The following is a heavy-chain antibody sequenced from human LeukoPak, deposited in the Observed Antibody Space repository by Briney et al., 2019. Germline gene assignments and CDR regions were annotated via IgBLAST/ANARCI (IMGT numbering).Heavy chain of an antibody. CDR3: VSGRNSFDY. CDR2: ARNKANRYTT. J-gene: IGHJ4*02. D-gene: IGHD6-25*01. Sequence: PGGSLSLSCAVSGFVFSDYFIDWVRQAPGRGREWVCRARNKANRYTTEYAASVKGRFSIPRDDSRNSLYLQLNSMKTEDTAGHYCVSGRNSFDYWGQGTLVTVSS. V-gene: IGHV3-72*01. CDR1: GFVFSDYF.